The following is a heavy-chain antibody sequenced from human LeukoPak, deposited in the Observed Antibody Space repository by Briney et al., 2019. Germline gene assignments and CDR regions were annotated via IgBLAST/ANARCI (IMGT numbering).Heavy chain of an antibody. J-gene: IGHJ4*02. CDR2: ISGSGGST. CDR1: GFTFSNYV. CDR3: AKPLDDILTGYSW. V-gene: IGHV3-23*01. Sequence: GSLRLSCTASGFTFSNYVMSWVRQAPGKGLGWVSAISGSGGSTYYGDSVKGRFTISRDNSKNTLYLQMNSLRAEDTAVYYCAKPLDDILTGYSWWGQGTLVTVSS. D-gene: IGHD3-9*01.